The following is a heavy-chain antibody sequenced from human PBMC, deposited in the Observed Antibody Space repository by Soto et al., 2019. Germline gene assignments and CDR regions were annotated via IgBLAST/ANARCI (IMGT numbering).Heavy chain of an antibody. CDR3: AKQMTYYDILTGSDHYYGMDV. J-gene: IGHJ6*02. Sequence: GGSLRLSCAASGFTFSSYAMSWVRQAPGKGLEWVSAISGSGGSTYDADSVKGRFTISRDNSKNTLYLQMNSLRAEDTAVYYCAKQMTYYDILTGSDHYYGMDVWGQGTTVTVSS. CDR1: GFTFSSYA. D-gene: IGHD3-9*01. V-gene: IGHV3-23*01. CDR2: ISGSGGST.